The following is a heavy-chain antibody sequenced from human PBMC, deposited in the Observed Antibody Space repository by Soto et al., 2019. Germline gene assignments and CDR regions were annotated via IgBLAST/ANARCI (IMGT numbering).Heavy chain of an antibody. CDR2: IIPVFGTA. D-gene: IGHD3-22*01. V-gene: IGHV1-69*01. Sequence: ASVKVSCKASGGTFSSYAISWVRQAPGQGLEWMGGIIPVFGTANYAQKFQGRVTITADESTSTAYMELSSLRSEDTAVYYCARGREGPYYYDSSGYYHDYWGQGTLVPVSS. J-gene: IGHJ4*02. CDR1: GGTFSSYA. CDR3: ARGREGPYYYDSSGYYHDY.